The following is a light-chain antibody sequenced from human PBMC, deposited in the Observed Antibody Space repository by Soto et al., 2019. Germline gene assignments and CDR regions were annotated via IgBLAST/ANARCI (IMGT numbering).Light chain of an antibody. Sequence: QSALTQPASVSGSPGQSITISCTGTSSDVGAYDYVSWYQQYTGKAPKLLIYDVSIRPSGLSNRFSGSKSGNTASLTISGLQAEDEAHYYCSSYTTSSTVVFGGGTQLTVL. CDR3: SSYTTSSTVV. V-gene: IGLV2-14*01. J-gene: IGLJ2*01. CDR2: DVS. CDR1: SSDVGAYDY.